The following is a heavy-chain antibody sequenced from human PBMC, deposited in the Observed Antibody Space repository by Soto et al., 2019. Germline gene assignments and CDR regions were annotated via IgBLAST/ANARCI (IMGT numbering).Heavy chain of an antibody. D-gene: IGHD2-2*01. CDR3: ARSSPYIVVRKPTGNQDYYGMDV. CDR2: IIPVFGTT. CDR1: GGTFSNYT. V-gene: IGHV1-69*01. Sequence: QVQLVQSGAEVQKPGSSVKVFCKASGGTFSNYTISWVRQAPGQGLEWMGGIIPVFGTTDYEQKFQGRVTITADGSTSTAYKKMSSLRSADTAVYYCARSSPYIVVRKPTGNQDYYGMDVWGQGTTVTVSS. J-gene: IGHJ6*02.